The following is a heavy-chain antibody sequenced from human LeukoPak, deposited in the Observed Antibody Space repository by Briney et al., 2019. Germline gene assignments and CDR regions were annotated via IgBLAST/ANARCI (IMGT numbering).Heavy chain of an antibody. J-gene: IGHJ4*02. D-gene: IGHD2/OR15-2a*01. Sequence: PGGSLRLSCAASGFTFSNYAMNWVRQAPGKGLEWVSSISGSDGSTNYADSVKGRFTISRENSKNTLYLQMNSLRAEDTAVYYCAKDSAKKYDDYWGQGTLVTVSS. CDR1: GFTFSNYA. CDR3: AKDSAKKYDDY. CDR2: ISGSDGST. V-gene: IGHV3-23*01.